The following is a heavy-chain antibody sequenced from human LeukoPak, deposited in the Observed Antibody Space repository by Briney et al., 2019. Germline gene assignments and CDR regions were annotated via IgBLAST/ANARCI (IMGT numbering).Heavy chain of an antibody. Sequence: PSETLSLTCAVSCYSISSGYYWGWIRQPPGKGLEWIGSIYRSGSTYYNPSLKSRVTISLDTSKNHFSLKLSSVTAADTAVYYCARVDSTKFDYWGQGTLVTVSS. CDR3: ARVDSTKFDY. D-gene: IGHD3/OR15-3a*01. J-gene: IGHJ4*02. CDR1: CYSISSGYY. V-gene: IGHV4-38-2*01. CDR2: IYRSGST.